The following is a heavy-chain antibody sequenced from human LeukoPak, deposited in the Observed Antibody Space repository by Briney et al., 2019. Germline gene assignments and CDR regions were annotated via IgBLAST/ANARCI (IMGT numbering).Heavy chain of an antibody. Sequence: SDPLSLPCALYGGSFSGYYWSWIRQPPGKGQEWIGEINHSGSTNYNPSLKSRVNISVDTSKNQFSLKLSSVTAADTAVYYCTRGVISYFDYWGQGTLVSVSS. V-gene: IGHV4-34*01. CDR1: GGSFSGYY. D-gene: IGHD3-22*01. CDR2: INHSGST. J-gene: IGHJ4*02. CDR3: TRGVISYFDY.